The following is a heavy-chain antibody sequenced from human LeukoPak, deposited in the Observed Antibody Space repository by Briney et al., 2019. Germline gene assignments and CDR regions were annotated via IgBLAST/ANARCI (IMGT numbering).Heavy chain of an antibody. J-gene: IGHJ4*02. CDR2: IRYDGSNK. CDR1: GFTFSSYG. D-gene: IGHD2-2*01. V-gene: IGHV3-30*02. Sequence: GGSLRLSCAASGFTFSSYGMHWVRQAPGKGLEWVAFIRYDGSNKYYADSVKGRFTISRDNSKNTLYLQMNSLRAEDTAVYYCARGTVVVPAAMSAHFDYWGQGTLVTVSS. CDR3: ARGTVVVPAAMSAHFDY.